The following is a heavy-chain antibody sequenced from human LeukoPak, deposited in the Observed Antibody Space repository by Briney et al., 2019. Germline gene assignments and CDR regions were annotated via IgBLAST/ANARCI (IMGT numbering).Heavy chain of an antibody. CDR2: ISGSASST. CDR3: ASAYSSSWYVFGY. J-gene: IGHJ4*02. Sequence: GGSLRLSCAASGFTFSTYAMSWVRQAPGKGLEWVSGISGSASSTYYADSVKGRFTISRDNSKNTLYLQMNSLRAEDTAVYYCASAYSSSWYVFGYWGQGTLVTVSS. CDR1: GFTFSTYA. V-gene: IGHV3-23*01. D-gene: IGHD6-13*01.